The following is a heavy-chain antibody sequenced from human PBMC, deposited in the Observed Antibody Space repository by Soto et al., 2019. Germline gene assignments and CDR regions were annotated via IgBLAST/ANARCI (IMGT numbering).Heavy chain of an antibody. CDR2: ISGSGGST. J-gene: IGHJ4*02. V-gene: IGHV3-23*01. Sequence: GSLRLSCAASGFTFRSYAMSWVRQAPGKGLEWVSSISGSGGSTYYADSVKGRFTISRDNAENTLYLQMNSLRVEDTAVYYCAKSEGVGATTVDFDNWGQGTLVTVSS. CDR3: AKSEGVGATTVDFDN. CDR1: GFTFRSYA. D-gene: IGHD1-26*01.